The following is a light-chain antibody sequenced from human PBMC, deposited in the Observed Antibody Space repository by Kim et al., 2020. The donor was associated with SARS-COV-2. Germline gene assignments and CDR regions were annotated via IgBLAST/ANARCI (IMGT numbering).Light chain of an antibody. Sequence: QSALTQPLSFSFSPVPSVTISCTGTSSDVGGYNYVSWYQQHPGKAPKLMIYDVSKRPSGVPDRFSGSKSGNTASLTISGLQAEDEADYYCCSYAGSYTLGVFGTGTKVTVL. CDR3: CSYAGSYTLGV. CDR1: SSDVGGYNY. J-gene: IGLJ1*01. V-gene: IGLV2-11*01. CDR2: DVS.